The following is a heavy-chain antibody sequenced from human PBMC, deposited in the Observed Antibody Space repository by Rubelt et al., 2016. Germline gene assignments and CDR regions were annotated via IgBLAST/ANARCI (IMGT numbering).Heavy chain of an antibody. Sequence: QITLKASGPTLVKPTQTLTLTCTFSGFSLSASGVGVGWIRQPTGEALELLALVYLDGDKRYSPSLGHRLTIIKDTTKNQVILTMTNMDPMDTGTYFCARRSGMFDPWGQGILVTVSS. CDR1: GFSLSASGVG. D-gene: IGHD1-26*01. CDR2: VYLDGDK. CDR3: ARRSGMFDP. J-gene: IGHJ5*02. V-gene: IGHV2-5*02.